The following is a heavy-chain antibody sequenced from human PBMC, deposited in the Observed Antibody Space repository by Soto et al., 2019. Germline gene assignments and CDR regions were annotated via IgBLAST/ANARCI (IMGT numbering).Heavy chain of an antibody. J-gene: IGHJ2*01. Sequence: QVQLQESGPRLVKPSGTLSLTCVVSDGSISSGNWWTWVRQAPGKGMEWIGEIYESGSTNFNPSLRSGVTMSMDTSKTQFSVRLNSVSAAATAVYYCARVTFVTRRMHWYFEVWGRGTRVTVSS. V-gene: IGHV4-4*02. CDR2: IYESGST. D-gene: IGHD2-8*01. CDR1: DGSISSGNW. CDR3: ARVTFVTRRMHWYFEV.